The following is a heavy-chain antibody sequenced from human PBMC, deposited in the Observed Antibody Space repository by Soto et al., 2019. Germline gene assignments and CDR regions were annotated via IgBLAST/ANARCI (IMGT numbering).Heavy chain of an antibody. CDR3: ARGNHRWLQLWYFDL. V-gene: IGHV1-69*12. CDR1: GGTFSSYT. CDR2: IIPNFGTA. J-gene: IGHJ2*01. Sequence: QVQLVQSGAEVKKPGSSVTVSCKASGGTFSSYTISWVRQAPGQGLEWMGGIIPNFGTANNAQKFQGRVTITADESTSTAYMELSSLRSEYTAVYYCARGNHRWLQLWYFDLWGRGTLVTVSS. D-gene: IGHD5-12*01.